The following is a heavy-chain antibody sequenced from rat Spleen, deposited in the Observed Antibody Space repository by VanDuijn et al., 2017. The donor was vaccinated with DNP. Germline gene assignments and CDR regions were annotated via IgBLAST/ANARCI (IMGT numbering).Heavy chain of an antibody. V-gene: IGHV5S10*01. J-gene: IGHJ2*01. Sequence: EVQLLESGGGLVQPGRSLKLSCAASGFTFSDYNMAWVRQAPKKGLEWVATISTSGSRTYYPDSVKGRFTISRDNAKSSLYLQMNSLKSEDTATYYCARRDYPGALDYWGQGVMVTVSS. CDR3: ARRDYPGALDY. D-gene: IGHD1-4*01. CDR2: ISTSGSRT. CDR1: GFTFSDYN.